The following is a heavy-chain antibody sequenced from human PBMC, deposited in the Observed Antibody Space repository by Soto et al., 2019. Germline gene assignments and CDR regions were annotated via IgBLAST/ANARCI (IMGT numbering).Heavy chain of an antibody. D-gene: IGHD3-16*02. CDR2: MSAYYGST. V-gene: IGHV1-18*01. J-gene: IGHJ4*02. Sequence: QVQLVQSGAEVKKPGASVKVSCKASGYTFVDYGITWVRQAPGQGLEWMGWMSAYYGSTDYAQKFQGRLTMTSDTSMSTAYMELRSLRPDDTAVYYCTREVKLQRGIANGYWGQGTLVSVSS. CDR1: GYTFVDYG. CDR3: TREVKLQRGIANGY.